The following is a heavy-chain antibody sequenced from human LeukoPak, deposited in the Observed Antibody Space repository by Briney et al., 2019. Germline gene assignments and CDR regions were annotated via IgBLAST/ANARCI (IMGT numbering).Heavy chain of an antibody. J-gene: IGHJ4*02. V-gene: IGHV4-34*01. CDR1: GGSFSGYY. D-gene: IGHD1-1*01. CDR3: ASLATGTIDY. CDR2: INHSGST. Sequence: SETLSLTCAVYGGSFSGYYWSWIRQPPGKGLEWIGEINHSGSTNYNPSLKSRVTISVDTSKNQFSLKLSSVTAADTAVYYCASLATGTIDYWGQGTLVTVSS.